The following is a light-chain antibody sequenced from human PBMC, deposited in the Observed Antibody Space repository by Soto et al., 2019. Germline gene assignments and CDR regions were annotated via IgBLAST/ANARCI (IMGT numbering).Light chain of an antibody. V-gene: IGKV2-30*02. CDR1: QSLVHSDGIAY. Sequence: DVVMTQPPLSLPVTLGQPASISCRSNQSLVHSDGIAYFSWFQQRPGRSPRRLIYKVSNRDSGVPARFSGSGSGTDFALKISRVEADDVGVYYCMQGTHWPITFGQGTRLEIK. CDR3: MQGTHWPIT. CDR2: KVS. J-gene: IGKJ5*01.